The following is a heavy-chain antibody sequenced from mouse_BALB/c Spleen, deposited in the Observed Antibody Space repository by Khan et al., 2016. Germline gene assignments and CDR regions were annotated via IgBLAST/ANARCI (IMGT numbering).Heavy chain of an antibody. J-gene: IGHJ2*01. Sequence: QVQLQQPGAELMKPGASVKISCKATGYTFSSYWIKWVKQRPGHGLEWIGEILPGSGSTNYNEKFRGKATFTADTSSNTAYMQLSSLTSEDSAVHYCARTDRRGYFDYWGQGTTLTVSS. CDR1: GYTFSSYW. CDR2: ILPGSGST. V-gene: IGHV1-9*01. CDR3: ARTDRRGYFDY.